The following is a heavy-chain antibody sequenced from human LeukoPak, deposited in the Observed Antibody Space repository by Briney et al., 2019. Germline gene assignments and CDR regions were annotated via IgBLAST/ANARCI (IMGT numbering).Heavy chain of an antibody. CDR1: GGPLSSGGYY. CDR2: IYYSGST. CDR3: ARTSGWAYYFDY. D-gene: IGHD6-19*01. J-gene: IGHJ4*02. Sequence: SQTLSLTCTVSGGPLSSGGYYWSWIRQHPGTGLEWIGNIYYSGSTYYNPSLKSRVTISVDTSKNQFSLKLSSVTAADTAVYYCARTSGWAYYFDYWGQGTLVTVSS. V-gene: IGHV4-31*03.